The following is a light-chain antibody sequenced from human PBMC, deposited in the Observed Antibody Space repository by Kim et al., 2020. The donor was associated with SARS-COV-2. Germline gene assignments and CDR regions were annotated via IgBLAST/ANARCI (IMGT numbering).Light chain of an antibody. CDR2: RTD. J-gene: IGLJ2*01. Sequence: GQRVTIASSGSSSNIVSTPVNWYQLLPGTAPKLLIYRTDQRPSGVPDRFSGSKSGTSASLAISGLQSEDEADYYCAAWDGSLNGVLFGGGTQLTVL. CDR1: SSNIVSTP. CDR3: AAWDGSLNGVL. V-gene: IGLV1-44*01.